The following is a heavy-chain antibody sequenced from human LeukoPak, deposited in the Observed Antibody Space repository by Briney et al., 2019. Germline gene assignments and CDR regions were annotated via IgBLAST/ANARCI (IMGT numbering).Heavy chain of an antibody. CDR3: ARRIVGATGRAFDI. D-gene: IGHD1-26*01. V-gene: IGHV4-39*07. J-gene: IGHJ3*02. Sequence: PSETLSLTCTVSGGSISSSIYYWGWIRQPPGKGLEGIGSIYYSGSTYYNPSLKSRVTISVDTSKNQFSLKLSSVTAADTAVYYCARRIVGATGRAFDIWGQGTMVTVSS. CDR2: IYYSGST. CDR1: GGSISSSIYY.